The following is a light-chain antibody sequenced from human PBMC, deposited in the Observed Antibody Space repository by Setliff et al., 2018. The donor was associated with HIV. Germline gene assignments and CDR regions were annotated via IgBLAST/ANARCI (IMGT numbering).Light chain of an antibody. Sequence: QSALTQPASVSGSPGQSITISCTGTSSDVGSYDYVSWYQQHAGRAPKLMIYDVINRPSGVSNRFSGSKSGTSASLAITGLQAEDEADYYCQSYDSSLSGSVFGGGTK. J-gene: IGLJ2*01. CDR1: SSDVGSYDY. CDR3: QSYDSSLSGSV. V-gene: IGLV2-14*03. CDR2: DVI.